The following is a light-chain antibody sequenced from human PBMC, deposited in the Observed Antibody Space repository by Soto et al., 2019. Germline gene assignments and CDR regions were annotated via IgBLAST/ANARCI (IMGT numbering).Light chain of an antibody. CDR1: SSDVGGYNY. Sequence: QSALTQPPSASGSPGQSVTISCTGTSSDVGGYNYVSWYQQHPGKAPKLMIYDVSKRPSGVPDRFSGSKSGNTASLTVSGLQAEDEADYYCCSYTISTTSVVFGGGTKLTVL. CDR3: CSYTISTTSVV. V-gene: IGLV2-8*01. J-gene: IGLJ2*01. CDR2: DVS.